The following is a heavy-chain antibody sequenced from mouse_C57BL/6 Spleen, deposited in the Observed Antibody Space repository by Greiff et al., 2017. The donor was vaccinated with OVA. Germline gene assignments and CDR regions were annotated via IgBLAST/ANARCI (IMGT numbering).Heavy chain of an antibody. D-gene: IGHD2-4*01. CDR3: ARMGDYDNYSAMDY. J-gene: IGHJ4*01. CDR1: CYTFTSYW. V-gene: IGHV1-55*01. CDR2: IYPGSGST. Sequence: QVQLQQPGAELVKPGASVKMSCKASCYTFTSYWITWVKQRPGQGLEWIGDIYPGSGSTNYNEKFKSKATLTVDTSSSTAYLQPSSLTSEDSAVYYCARMGDYDNYSAMDYWGKGTSVTVSS.